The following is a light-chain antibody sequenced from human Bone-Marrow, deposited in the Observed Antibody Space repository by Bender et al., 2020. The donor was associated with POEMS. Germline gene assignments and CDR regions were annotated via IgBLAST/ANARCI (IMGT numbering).Light chain of an antibody. J-gene: IGLJ1*01. CDR3: SSKAGSSTYV. Sequence: QSALTQPPSASGSPGQSVTISCTGTSSDVGSYNLVSWYQQHPGKVPKVLIYEGSQRPSGVSNRFSGSKSANTASLTISGLQADDEADYYCSSKAGSSTYVFGTGTKVTVL. CDR1: SSDVGSYNL. CDR2: EGS. V-gene: IGLV2-23*01.